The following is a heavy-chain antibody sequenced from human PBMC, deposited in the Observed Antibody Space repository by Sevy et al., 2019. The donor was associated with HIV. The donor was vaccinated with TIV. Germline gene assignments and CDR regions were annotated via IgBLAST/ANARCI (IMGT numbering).Heavy chain of an antibody. V-gene: IGHV3-23*01. CDR2: VTSDGTT. J-gene: IGHJ4*02. D-gene: IGHD3-16*01. CDR1: GLTLTTTG. CDR3: AGGDTTMITDLDY. Sequence: GGSLRLSCAASGLTLTTTGMSWVRQAPGKGLEWVAGVTSDGTTYYADSVRDRFTVSRDNSKNTRYLQLKGRRADDTAVFYCAGGDTTMITDLDYWGQGTLVTVSS.